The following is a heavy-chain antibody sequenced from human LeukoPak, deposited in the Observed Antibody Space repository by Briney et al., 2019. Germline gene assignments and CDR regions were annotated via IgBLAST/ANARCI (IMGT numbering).Heavy chain of an antibody. J-gene: IGHJ4*02. CDR3: ARGKTVAIGY. V-gene: IGHV4-34*01. CDR1: GGSFSGYY. D-gene: IGHD5-12*01. Sequence: PSETLSLTCAVYGGSFSGYYWSWIRQPPGKGLEWIGEINHSGSTNYNPSLKSRVTISVDTSKNQFSPKLSSVTAADTAVYYCARGKTVAIGYWGQGTLVTVFS. CDR2: INHSGST.